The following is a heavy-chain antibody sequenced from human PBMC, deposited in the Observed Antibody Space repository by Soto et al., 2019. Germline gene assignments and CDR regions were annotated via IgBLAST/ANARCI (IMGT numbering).Heavy chain of an antibody. CDR1: GYTFTSYA. Sequence: ASVKVSCKASGYTFTSYAIHWVRQAPGQRLEWMGWINAGNGDTKYSQKFQDRVTITRDTSASTAYMELSRLRSEDTAVYYCARGPRDDFWSGYYYYFDYWGQGTLVTVSS. J-gene: IGHJ4*02. V-gene: IGHV1-3*01. D-gene: IGHD3-3*01. CDR2: INAGNGDT. CDR3: ARGPRDDFWSGYYYYFDY.